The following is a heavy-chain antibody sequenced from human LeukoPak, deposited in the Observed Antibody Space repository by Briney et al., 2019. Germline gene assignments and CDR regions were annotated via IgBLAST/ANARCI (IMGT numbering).Heavy chain of an antibody. Sequence: PGGSLRLSCAASGFTDSSNYMSWVRQAPGKGLEWVSVIYSSGSTYYADSVKGRFTISRDNSKNTLHLQMNTLRAEDTAVYYCASRIATAGSVDYWGQGTLVTVSS. J-gene: IGHJ4*02. D-gene: IGHD6-13*01. CDR3: ASRIATAGSVDY. CDR2: IYSSGST. V-gene: IGHV3-53*01. CDR1: GFTDSSNY.